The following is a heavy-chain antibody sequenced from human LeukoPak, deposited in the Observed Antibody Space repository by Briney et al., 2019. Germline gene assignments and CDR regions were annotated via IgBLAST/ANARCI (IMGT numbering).Heavy chain of an antibody. J-gene: IGHJ4*02. V-gene: IGHV3-23*01. CDR2: VGGGDDA. D-gene: IGHD1-14*01. CDR1: GISFNIHA. Sequence: GGSLRLSCAASGISFNIHAMHWVRQAPGKGLEGVSSVGGGDDAHYADSVKGRFTVSRDDSKDTVYLQMNSLRGEDTARYSCAKDATPRNAIWDYFDLWGQGALVTVSS. CDR3: AKDATPRNAIWDYFDL.